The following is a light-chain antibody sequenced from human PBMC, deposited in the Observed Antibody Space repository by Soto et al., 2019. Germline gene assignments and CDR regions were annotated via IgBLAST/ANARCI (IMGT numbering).Light chain of an antibody. J-gene: IGKJ2*01. V-gene: IGKV1-39*01. CDR2: AAS. CDR3: QQNYSTPDT. Sequence: DIQMTQSPSSLSASVGDRVTITCRASQSISSYLNWYQQKPGKAPKLLIYAASSLQRGVPSRFSGSGSGTDFTLTISSLQPEDVATYYCQQNYSTPDTFGQGTKLEIK. CDR1: QSISSY.